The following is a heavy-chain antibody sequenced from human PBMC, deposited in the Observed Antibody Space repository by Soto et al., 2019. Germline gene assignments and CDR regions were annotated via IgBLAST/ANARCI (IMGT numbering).Heavy chain of an antibody. CDR1: GGSISSYY. D-gene: IGHD5-18*01. V-gene: IGHV4-4*07. CDR3: ARARYSYGYYYYGMDV. CDR2: IYTSGST. Sequence: PSETLSLTCTVSGGSISSYYWSWIRQPAGKGLEWIGRIYTSGSTNYNPSLKSRVTMSVDTSKNQFSLKLSSVTAADTAVYYCARARYSYGYYYYGMDVWGQGTTVTVSS. J-gene: IGHJ6*02.